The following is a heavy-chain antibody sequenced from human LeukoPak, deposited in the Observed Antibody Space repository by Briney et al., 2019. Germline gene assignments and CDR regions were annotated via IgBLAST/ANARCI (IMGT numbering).Heavy chain of an antibody. Sequence: SVKVSCKASGYTFTSYAINWVRQAPGQGLEWMGGIIPMFGTPNYAQKFQARVTITADESTSTAYMELSSLRSEDTAVYYCATTPGKLWFGELSRWGQGTLVTVSS. V-gene: IGHV1-69*13. CDR3: ATTPGKLWFGELSR. D-gene: IGHD3-10*01. J-gene: IGHJ4*02. CDR1: GYTFTSYA. CDR2: IIPMFGTP.